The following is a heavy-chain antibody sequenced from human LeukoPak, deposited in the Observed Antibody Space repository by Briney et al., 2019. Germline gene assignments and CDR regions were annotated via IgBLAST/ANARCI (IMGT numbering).Heavy chain of an antibody. Sequence: RPGGSLILSCAASGFTFSSYAMHWVRQAPGKGLEWVTFIRYDGSNKYYVDSVKGRFTISRDNSKNTMYLQMNSLRTEDTAVYYCAKARSGPNDAFDIWGQGTMVTVSS. CDR2: IRYDGSNK. V-gene: IGHV3-30*02. CDR1: GFTFSSYA. D-gene: IGHD5-12*01. J-gene: IGHJ3*02. CDR3: AKARSGPNDAFDI.